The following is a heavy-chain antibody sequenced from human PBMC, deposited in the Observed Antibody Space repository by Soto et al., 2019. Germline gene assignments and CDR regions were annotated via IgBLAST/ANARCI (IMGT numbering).Heavy chain of an antibody. CDR1: GGSISSSSYY. J-gene: IGHJ4*02. CDR3: ASQTSLGQQQPAGGH. Sequence: QLQLQESGPGLVKPSETLSLACTVSGGSISSSSYYWGWIRQPPGKGLEWIGSIYYSGSTYYNPSLKSRVTISVATSKTQCSLKLSSVTAADTAVYYCASQTSLGQQQPAGGHWGQGTLVTVSS. V-gene: IGHV4-39*01. D-gene: IGHD6-13*01. CDR2: IYYSGST.